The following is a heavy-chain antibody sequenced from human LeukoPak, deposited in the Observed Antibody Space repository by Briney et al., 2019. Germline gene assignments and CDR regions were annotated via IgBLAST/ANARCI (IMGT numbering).Heavy chain of an antibody. CDR3: AKQGGMFRGLDY. CDR2: ISSSGSTI. CDR1: GFTFSSYE. V-gene: IGHV3-48*03. D-gene: IGHD2-15*01. J-gene: IGHJ4*02. Sequence: GGSLRLSCAASGFTFSSYEMNWVRQAPGKGLEWVSYISSSGSTIYYADSVKGRFTISRDNAKNSLYLQMNSLRAEDTAVYYCAKQGGMFRGLDYWGQGTLVTVSS.